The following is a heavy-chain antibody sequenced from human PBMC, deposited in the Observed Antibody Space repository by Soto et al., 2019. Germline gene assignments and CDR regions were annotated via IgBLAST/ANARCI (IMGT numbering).Heavy chain of an antibody. CDR2: IYYSGST. CDR3: ARGYYDFWSGSYGMDV. CDR1: GGSISTYY. J-gene: IGHJ6*02. V-gene: IGHV4-59*01. Sequence: PSETLSLTCTVSGGSISTYYWSWIRQPPGKGLEWIGYIYYSGSTNYNPSLKSRVTISVDTSKNQFSLKLSSVTAADTAVYYCARGYYDFWSGSYGMDVWGQGTTVTVSS. D-gene: IGHD3-3*01.